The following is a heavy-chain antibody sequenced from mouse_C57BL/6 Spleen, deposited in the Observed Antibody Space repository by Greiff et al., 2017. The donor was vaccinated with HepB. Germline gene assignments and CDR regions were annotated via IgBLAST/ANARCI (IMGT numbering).Heavy chain of an antibody. CDR1: GYTFTSYW. J-gene: IGHJ4*01. V-gene: IGHV1-64*01. D-gene: IGHD4-1*01. CDR3: ARIYAGTGMGYAMDY. CDR2: IHPNSGST. Sequence: VQLQQPGAELVKPGASVKLSCKASGYTFTSYWMHWVKQRPGQGLEWIGMIHPNSGSTNYNEKFKSKATLTVDKSSSTAYMQLSSLTSEDSAVYYCARIYAGTGMGYAMDYWGQGTSVTVSS.